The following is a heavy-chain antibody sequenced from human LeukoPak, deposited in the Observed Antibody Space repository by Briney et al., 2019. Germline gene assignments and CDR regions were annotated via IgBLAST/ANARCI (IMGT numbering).Heavy chain of an antibody. V-gene: IGHV3-53*01. D-gene: IGHD3-9*01. Sequence: GGSLRLSCAASGFTFSSNYMSWVRQAPGKGLEWVSVIYSGGSTYYSDSVKGRFTISRDNSKNTLYLQMNSLRAEDTAVYYCARDIRYFDWLQDYYYMDVWGKGTTVTVSS. CDR2: IYSGGST. CDR1: GFTFSSNY. CDR3: ARDIRYFDWLQDYYYMDV. J-gene: IGHJ6*03.